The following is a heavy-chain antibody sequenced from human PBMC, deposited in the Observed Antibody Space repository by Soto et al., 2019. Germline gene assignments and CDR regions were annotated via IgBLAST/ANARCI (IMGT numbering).Heavy chain of an antibody. Sequence: QVQLVQSGAEVKKPGSSVKVSCKASGGTFSSYTIGWVRQAPGQGLEWMGQIIPIFGAAKYAPKFQGRVTLTADESTSTVYMVLKRLTSDATGVYYCARAPDSSTSLGVPYWGQGTLVTVSS. V-gene: IGHV1-69*12. J-gene: IGHJ4*02. CDR1: GGTFSSYT. CDR2: IIPIFGAA. D-gene: IGHD2-2*01. CDR3: ARAPDSSTSLGVPY.